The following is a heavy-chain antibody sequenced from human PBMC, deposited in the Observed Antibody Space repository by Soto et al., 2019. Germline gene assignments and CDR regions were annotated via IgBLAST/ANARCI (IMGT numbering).Heavy chain of an antibody. J-gene: IGHJ2*01. Sequence: QVQLQQWGAGLLKPSETLSLTCAVYGGSFSGYYWSWIRQPPGKGLEWIGEINHSGSTNYNPSLESRVTMSVDTSKYPFSLKLSSVTAADTAVYYCARGGSSSWYGWYFDLWGRGTLVTVSS. D-gene: IGHD6-13*01. CDR2: INHSGST. CDR1: GGSFSGYY. CDR3: ARGGSSSWYGWYFDL. V-gene: IGHV4-34*01.